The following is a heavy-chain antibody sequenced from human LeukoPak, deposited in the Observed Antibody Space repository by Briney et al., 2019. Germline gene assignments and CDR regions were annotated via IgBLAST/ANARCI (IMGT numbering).Heavy chain of an antibody. Sequence: GGSLRLSCAASGFTFSSYGMHWVRQAPGKGLEWVAFIRYDGSNKYYADSVKGRFTISRDNSKNTLYLQMNSLRAEDTAVYYCTTGGITMVRGVNIWGQGTLVTVSS. D-gene: IGHD3-10*01. J-gene: IGHJ4*02. CDR2: IRYDGSNK. CDR3: TTGGITMVRGVNI. V-gene: IGHV3-30*02. CDR1: GFTFSSYG.